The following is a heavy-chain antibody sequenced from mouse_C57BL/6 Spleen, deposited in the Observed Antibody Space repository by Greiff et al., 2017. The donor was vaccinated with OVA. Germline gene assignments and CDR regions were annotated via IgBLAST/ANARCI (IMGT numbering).Heavy chain of an antibody. CDR1: GFTFSDYG. V-gene: IGHV5-15*04. Sequence: EVQLVESGGGLVQPGGSLKLSCAASGFTFSDYGMAWVRQAPRKGPEWVAFISNLAYSIYYADTVTGRFTISRENAKNTRYLEMSSLRSEDTAMYYCARRERNGTEAWFAYWGKGTLVTVSA. CDR3: ARRERNGTEAWFAY. D-gene: IGHD4-1*01. CDR2: ISNLAYSI. J-gene: IGHJ3*01.